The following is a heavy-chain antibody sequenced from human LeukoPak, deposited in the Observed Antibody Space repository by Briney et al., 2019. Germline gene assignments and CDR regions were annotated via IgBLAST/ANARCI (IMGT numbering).Heavy chain of an antibody. CDR3: ARGRWELGFDY. CDR2: IKSKTDGGTT. CDR1: GFTFSNAW. D-gene: IGHD1-26*01. J-gene: IGHJ4*02. Sequence: GGSLRLSCAASGFTFSNAWMSWVRQAPGKGLEWVGRIKSKTDGGTTDYAAPVKGRFTISRDDSKDTLYLQMNSLRAEDTAVYYCARGRWELGFDYWGQGTLVTVSS. V-gene: IGHV3-15*01.